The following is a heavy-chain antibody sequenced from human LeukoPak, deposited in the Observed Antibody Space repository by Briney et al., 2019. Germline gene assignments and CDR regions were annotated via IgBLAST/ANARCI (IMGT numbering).Heavy chain of an antibody. CDR2: ISSLSGTI. D-gene: IGHD4/OR15-4a*01. CDR1: GFIFSSYS. Sequence: SGGSLRLSCAASGFIFSSYSMNWVRQAPGEGLEWVSYISSLSGTIYYADSVKGRFTISRDNSKNTLYLQMNSLRAEDTAVYYCARRAGAYSHPYDYWGQGTLVTVSS. J-gene: IGHJ4*02. CDR3: ARRAGAYSHPYDY. V-gene: IGHV3-48*01.